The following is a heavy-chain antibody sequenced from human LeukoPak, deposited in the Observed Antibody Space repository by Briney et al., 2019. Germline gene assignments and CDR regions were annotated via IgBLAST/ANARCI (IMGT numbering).Heavy chain of an antibody. CDR2: IYYSGST. V-gene: IGHV4-59*08. Sequence: PGGSLRLSCAASGFTFSNDWMSWIRQPPGKGLEWVGYIYYSGSTKYYPSLKSRVTISVDTSKNQFSLKVSSVTAVDTAVYYGARTGSYNPYDWFDPWGQGTLVTVSS. CDR3: ARTGSYNPYDWFDP. J-gene: IGHJ5*02. D-gene: IGHD1-14*01. CDR1: GFTFSNDW.